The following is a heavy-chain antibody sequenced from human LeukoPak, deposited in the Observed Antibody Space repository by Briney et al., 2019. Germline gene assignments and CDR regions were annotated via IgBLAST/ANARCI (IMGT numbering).Heavy chain of an antibody. D-gene: IGHD3-10*01. CDR3: ARWGTTMVRGVTYYYMDV. CDR2: INPNSGGT. V-gene: IGHV1-2*02. J-gene: IGHJ6*03. Sequence: ASVKVSCKASGYTFTGYYMHWVRQAPGQGLEWMGWINPNSGGTNYAQKFQGRVTMTRDTSISTAYMELSRLRSDDTAVYYCARWGTTMVRGVTYYYMDVWGKGTTVTVSS. CDR1: GYTFTGYY.